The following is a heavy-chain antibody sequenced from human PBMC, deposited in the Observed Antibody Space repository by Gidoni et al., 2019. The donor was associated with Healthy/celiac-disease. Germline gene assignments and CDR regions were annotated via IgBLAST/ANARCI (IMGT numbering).Heavy chain of an antibody. D-gene: IGHD1-26*01. CDR1: GGSISSGGYS. J-gene: IGHJ4*02. Sequence: QLQLQESGSGLVKPSQTLSLTCAVSGGSISSGGYSWSWFRQPPWKGLEWIGYIYHSGSTYYNQSLKSRVTISVDRSKNQFSLKLSSVTAADTAVYYCARGSIVGATGFVYWGQGTLVTVSS. V-gene: IGHV4-30-2*01. CDR3: ARGSIVGATGFVY. CDR2: IYHSGST.